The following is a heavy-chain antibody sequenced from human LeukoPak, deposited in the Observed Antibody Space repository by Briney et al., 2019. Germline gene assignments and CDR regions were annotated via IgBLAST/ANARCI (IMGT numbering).Heavy chain of an antibody. V-gene: IGHV4-39*01. Sequence: PSETLSLTCTVSGGSISSSGYYWGRIRQPPGKGLEWIGSIYYSGSTYYNPSLKSRVTISVDTSKNQFSLKLSSVTAADTAVYYCWVVPYRQVFDYWGQGTLVTVSS. CDR1: GGSISSSGYY. CDR3: WVVPYRQVFDY. J-gene: IGHJ4*02. CDR2: IYYSGST. D-gene: IGHD2-2*01.